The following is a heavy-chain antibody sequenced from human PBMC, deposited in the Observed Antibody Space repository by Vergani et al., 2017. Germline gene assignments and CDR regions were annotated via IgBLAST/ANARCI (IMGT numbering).Heavy chain of an antibody. V-gene: IGHV1-8*01. CDR2: MNPNSGNT. CDR3: ARRMLSSSSPWFDP. J-gene: IGHJ5*02. Sequence: QVQLVQSGAEVKKPGASVKVSCKASGYTFTSYDINWVRQATGQGLEWMGWMNPNSGNTGYAQQFQGRVTMTRNTSISTAYMELSSLRSEDTAVYYWARRMLSSSSPWFDPWGQGTLVTVSS. D-gene: IGHD6-6*01. CDR1: GYTFTSYD.